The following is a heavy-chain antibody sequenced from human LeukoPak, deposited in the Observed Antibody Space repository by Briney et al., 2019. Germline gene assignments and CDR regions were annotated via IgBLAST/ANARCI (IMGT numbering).Heavy chain of an antibody. CDR3: ANLPPAGVADIRFDP. J-gene: IGHJ5*02. Sequence: GRSLRLSCAASGFTLSSYGMHWVRQAPGKGLEWVAVISYDGSNKYYADSVKGRFTISRDNSKNSLYLQMNSLRAEDTAVYYCANLPPAGVADIRFDPWGQGTLVTVSS. V-gene: IGHV3-30*18. CDR2: ISYDGSNK. D-gene: IGHD2-15*01. CDR1: GFTLSSYG.